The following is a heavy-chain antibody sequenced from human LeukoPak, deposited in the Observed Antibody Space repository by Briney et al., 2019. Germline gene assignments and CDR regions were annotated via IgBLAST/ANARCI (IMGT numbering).Heavy chain of an antibody. CDR1: GYTFTSYD. Sequence: GASVKVSCKASGYTFTSYDINWVRQATGQGLEWMGWMNPNSGNTGYAQKFQGRVTMTRNTSISTAYMELSSLRSEDTAVYYCARGLRFGERRESYRPRGFAFDYWGQGTLVTVSS. CDR2: MNPNSGNT. V-gene: IGHV1-8*01. CDR3: ARGLRFGERRESYRPRGFAFDY. D-gene: IGHD3-10*01. J-gene: IGHJ4*02.